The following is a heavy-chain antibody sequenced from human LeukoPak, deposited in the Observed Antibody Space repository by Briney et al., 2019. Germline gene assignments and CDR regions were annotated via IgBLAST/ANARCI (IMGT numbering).Heavy chain of an antibody. J-gene: IGHJ3*02. CDR3: ARTAYYYDSSGYDDAFDI. V-gene: IGHV3-33*01. Sequence: GGFLRLSCAASGFILNDYGMHWVRQAPGKGLEWVADIWFDKNQHFADSVKGRFTISRDNAKNSLYLQMNSLRAEDTAVYYCARTAYYYDSSGYDDAFDIWGQGTMVTVSS. CDR2: IWFDKNQ. D-gene: IGHD3-22*01. CDR1: GFILNDYG.